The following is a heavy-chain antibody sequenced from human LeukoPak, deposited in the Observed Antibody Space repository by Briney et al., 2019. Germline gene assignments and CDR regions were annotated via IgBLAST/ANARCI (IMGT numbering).Heavy chain of an antibody. CDR1: GGSISNYY. J-gene: IGHJ6*02. Sequence: PSETLSLTCTVSGGSISNYYWSWIRQPPGKGLEWIGYIYYSGSTNYNPSLKSRVTMSVDTSKNQFSLKLSSVTAADTAVYYCARDGHDYGARNYYYYGMDVWGQGTTVTVSS. V-gene: IGHV4-59*12. CDR3: ARDGHDYGARNYYYYGMDV. D-gene: IGHD4-17*01. CDR2: IYYSGST.